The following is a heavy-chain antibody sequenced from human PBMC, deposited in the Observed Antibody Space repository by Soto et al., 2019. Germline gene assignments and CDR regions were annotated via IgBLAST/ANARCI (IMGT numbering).Heavy chain of an antibody. CDR3: VHTMARRIFDY. CDR2: IYWDDDK. V-gene: IGHV2-5*02. J-gene: IGHJ4*02. Sequence: QITLKEAGPTLVKPTQTLTLTCSFSGFSLITSGVGVGWIRQPPGKALEWLALIYWDDDKGYSTSLRSRLTITKDSFRDLVVLTMTNIDRFFIATYYFVHTMARRIFDYWGQGTLVTVSS. CDR1: GFSLITSGVG.